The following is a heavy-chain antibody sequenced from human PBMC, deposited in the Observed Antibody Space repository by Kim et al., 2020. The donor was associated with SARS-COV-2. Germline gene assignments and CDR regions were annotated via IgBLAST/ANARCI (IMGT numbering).Heavy chain of an antibody. CDR2: ISGSGGST. D-gene: IGHD3-22*01. CDR3: AKVRITMIVVVMTGDRFGFYI. J-gene: IGHJ3*02. CDR1: GITFSSYA. Sequence: GGSLRLSCAASGITFSSYAMSWVRQAPGKGLEWVSGISGSGGSTYYADSVKGRFTISRDNSKNTLYLQMNSLRAEDTAVYYCAKVRITMIVVVMTGDRFGFYIGGQGPMLTLSS. V-gene: IGHV3-23*01.